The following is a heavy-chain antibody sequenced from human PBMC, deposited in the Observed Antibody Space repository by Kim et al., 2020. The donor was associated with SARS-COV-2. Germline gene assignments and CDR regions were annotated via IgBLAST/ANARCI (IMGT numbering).Heavy chain of an antibody. J-gene: IGHJ4*02. CDR1: GFTFSSYE. V-gene: IGHV3-48*03. CDR3: ARRGYSGYDLGLDY. CDR2: ISSSGSTI. Sequence: GGSLRLSCAASGFTFSSYEMNWVRQAPGKGLEWVSYISSSGSTIYYADSVKGRFTISRDNAKNSLYLQMNSLRAEDTAVYYCARRGYSGYDLGLDYWGQGTLVTVSS. D-gene: IGHD5-12*01.